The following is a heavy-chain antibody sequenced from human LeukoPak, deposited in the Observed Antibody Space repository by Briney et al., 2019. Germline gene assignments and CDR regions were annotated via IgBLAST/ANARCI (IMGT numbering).Heavy chain of an antibody. D-gene: IGHD1-26*01. V-gene: IGHV3-23*01. Sequence: GGSLRLSCAASGFTFGTYALGWIRQAPGKGLDFISGISGSGDNIYYADSVKGRFTISRDNSKNTLYLQMSSLRAEDTAVYYCAKGSSGSRSRGNFWGQGTLVTVSS. J-gene: IGHJ4*02. CDR1: GFTFGTYA. CDR3: AKGSSGSRSRGNF. CDR2: ISGSGDNI.